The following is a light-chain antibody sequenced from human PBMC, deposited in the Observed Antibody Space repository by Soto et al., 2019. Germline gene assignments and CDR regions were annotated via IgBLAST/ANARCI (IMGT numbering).Light chain of an antibody. CDR1: SSDVGGYNY. CDR3: SSYTSTSTPSV. CDR2: AVS. J-gene: IGLJ1*01. V-gene: IGLV2-14*01. Sequence: QCALTQAASVSLSPGESITISCTGTSSDVGGYNYVSWYQLHQGKAPTLIMYAVSHRPSGASNHFSGYKSGNTASLTISGLQAEDEADYYCSSYTSTSTPSVFGSGTTVTVL.